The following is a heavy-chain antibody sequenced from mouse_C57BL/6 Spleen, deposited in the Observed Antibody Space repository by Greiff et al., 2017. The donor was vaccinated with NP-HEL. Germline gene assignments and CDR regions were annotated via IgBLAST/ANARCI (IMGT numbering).Heavy chain of an antibody. D-gene: IGHD1-1*01. CDR1: GYTFTSYW. CDR3: ARWDTTVDY. J-gene: IGHJ2*01. V-gene: IGHV1-69*01. Sequence: VQLQQPGAELVMPGASVKLSCKASGYTFTSYWMHWVKQRPGQGLEWIGEIDPSDSYTNYNQKFKGKSTLTVDKSSSTAYMQLSSLTSEDSAVYYCARWDTTVDYWGKGTTLTVSS. CDR2: IDPSDSYT.